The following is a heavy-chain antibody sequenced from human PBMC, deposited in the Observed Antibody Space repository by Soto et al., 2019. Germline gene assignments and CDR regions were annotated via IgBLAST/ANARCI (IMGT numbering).Heavy chain of an antibody. CDR3: ARVGGDYPPDHGGMDV. CDR1: GGTFSSYA. J-gene: IGHJ6*02. CDR2: IIPIFGTA. Sequence: QVQLVQSGAEVKKPGSSVKVSCKASGGTFSSYAISWVRQAPGQGLEWMGGIIPIFGTANYAQKFQGRVTIAAGEATSTAHRALSSLRLEDTAVDYCARVGGDYPPDHGGMDVWGQGTTVTVSS. D-gene: IGHD3-16*01. V-gene: IGHV1-69*12.